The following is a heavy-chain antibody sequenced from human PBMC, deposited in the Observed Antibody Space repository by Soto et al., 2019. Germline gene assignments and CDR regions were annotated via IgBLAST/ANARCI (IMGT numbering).Heavy chain of an antibody. CDR2: ISGHNGNT. CDR3: ARDLYPLAYYFDY. J-gene: IGHJ4*02. CDR1: CYTFTNHG. V-gene: IGHV1-18*01. Sequence: GXSVKVSSKASCYTFTNHGISWVRQAPGQGLEWLGWISGHNGNTKYAQRLQGRVTMTTDTSTSTAYMELRSLKSDDKAVYYCARDLYPLAYYFDYWGQGTLVTVYS.